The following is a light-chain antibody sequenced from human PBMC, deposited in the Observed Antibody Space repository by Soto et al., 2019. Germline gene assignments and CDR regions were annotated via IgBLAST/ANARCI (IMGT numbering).Light chain of an antibody. V-gene: IGKV1-39*01. CDR3: QQSYRSPYT. Sequence: IQITQSPSSLSASVGDRVNITFRASQSISSYLNWYQQKPGKAPKFLIYVASTLQSGVPSRLSGSGSGTDFTLTITSLQPEDFATYYCQQSYRSPYTFGQGTKLEIK. CDR2: VAS. CDR1: QSISSY. J-gene: IGKJ2*01.